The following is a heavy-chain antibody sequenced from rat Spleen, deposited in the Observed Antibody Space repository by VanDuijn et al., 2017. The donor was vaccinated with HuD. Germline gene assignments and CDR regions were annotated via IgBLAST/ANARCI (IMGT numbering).Heavy chain of an antibody. J-gene: IGHJ3*01. V-gene: IGHV5S23*01. D-gene: IGHD1-12*02. CDR1: GFTFYNYD. CDR3: ERQSFGTMMVVITPNWFAY. Sequence: EVKLVESGGNLIQPGGSLKLSCVASGFTFYNYDMAWVRQAPTKGLEWVASISTYGGDTYYRDSVKGRFTISRDNAKSTLYLQMDSLRSEDTATYYCERQSFGTMMVVITPNWFAYWGQGALVTVSS. CDR2: ISTYGGDT.